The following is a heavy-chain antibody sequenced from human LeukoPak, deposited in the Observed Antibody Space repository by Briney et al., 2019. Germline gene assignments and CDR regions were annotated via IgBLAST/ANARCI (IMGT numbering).Heavy chain of an antibody. J-gene: IGHJ4*02. CDR3: AKGTCSSTSCYFDY. CDR1: GFTFDDYA. V-gene: IGHV3-9*03. CDR2: ISWNSGSI. Sequence: GWSLRLSCAASGFTFDDYATHWVRQAPGKGLEWVSGISWNSGSIGYADSVKGRFTISRDNAKNSLYLQMNSLRAEDMALYYCAKGTCSSTSCYFDYWGQGTLVTVSS. D-gene: IGHD2-2*01.